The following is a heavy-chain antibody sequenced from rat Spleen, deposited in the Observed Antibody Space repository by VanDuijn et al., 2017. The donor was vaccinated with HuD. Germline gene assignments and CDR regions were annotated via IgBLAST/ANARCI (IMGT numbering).Heavy chain of an antibody. D-gene: IGHD1-10*01. V-gene: IGHV2-15*01. CDR3: TRPNNPYWYFDF. Sequence: QVQLKESGPGLVQPSETLSLTCTVSGFSLTSYSVSWVRQPSGKGPEWMGRMWYDGDTAYNSALKSRLSISRDTSKSQVFLKMNSLQTEDTAIYFCTRPNNPYWYFDFWGPGTMVTVSS. CDR1: GFSLTSYS. CDR2: MWYDGDT. J-gene: IGHJ1*01.